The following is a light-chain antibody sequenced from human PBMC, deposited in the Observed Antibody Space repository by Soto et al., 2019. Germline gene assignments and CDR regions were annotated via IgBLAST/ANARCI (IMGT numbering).Light chain of an antibody. CDR3: MQGTHWPPYS. CDR1: QSLLHTDGNTY. J-gene: IGKJ2*01. V-gene: IGKV2-30*02. CDR2: KVS. Sequence: DVVMTQSPLSLPVTLGQPASISCRSSQSLLHTDGNTYLNWFQQRPGQSPRRLIYKVSNRDSGVPDRFSGSGSGTYFTLQISRVEAEDIGVYYCMQGTHWPPYSFGQGTKLEI.